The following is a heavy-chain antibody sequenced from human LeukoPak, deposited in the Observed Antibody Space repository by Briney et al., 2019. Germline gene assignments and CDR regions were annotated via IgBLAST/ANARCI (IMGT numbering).Heavy chain of an antibody. CDR3: AKGRPDLTAMVIYYFDY. V-gene: IGHV3-23*01. Sequence: PGGSLRLSCAASGFTFNIYAMSWVRQAPGKGLEWVSAISGSGGSTYYADSVKGRFTISRDNSKNTLYLQMNSLRAEDTAVYYCAKGRPDLTAMVIYYFDYWGQGTLVTVSS. CDR2: ISGSGGST. D-gene: IGHD5-18*01. J-gene: IGHJ4*02. CDR1: GFTFNIYA.